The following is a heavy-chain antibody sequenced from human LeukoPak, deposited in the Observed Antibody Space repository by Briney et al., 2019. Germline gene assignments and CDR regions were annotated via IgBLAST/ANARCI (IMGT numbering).Heavy chain of an antibody. J-gene: IGHJ5*02. V-gene: IGHV3-48*02. Sequence: GGSLRLSCAASGFTFSKYSMNWVRQAPGKGLEWVSYISSSSSTIYYADSVKGRFAFSRDNAKNSLFLQMNILRDEDTAVYYCARGRAYCGGDCYSGWFDPWGQGTLVTVSS. D-gene: IGHD2-21*02. CDR1: GFTFSKYS. CDR2: ISSSSSTI. CDR3: ARGRAYCGGDCYSGWFDP.